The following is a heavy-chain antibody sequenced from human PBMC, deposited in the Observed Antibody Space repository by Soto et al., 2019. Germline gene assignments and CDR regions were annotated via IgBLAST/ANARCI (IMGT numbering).Heavy chain of an antibody. CDR2: IYHSGST. V-gene: IGHV4-4*02. D-gene: IGHD6-25*01. CDR1: GGSISSSNW. Sequence: SETLSLTCAVSGGSISSSNWWSWVRQPPGKGLEWIGEIYHSGSTNYNPSLKSRVTISVDTSKNQFSLKLSSVTAADTAVYYCARPHGGSSGWDNWFDPWGQGTLVTVSS. CDR3: ARPHGGSSGWDNWFDP. J-gene: IGHJ5*02.